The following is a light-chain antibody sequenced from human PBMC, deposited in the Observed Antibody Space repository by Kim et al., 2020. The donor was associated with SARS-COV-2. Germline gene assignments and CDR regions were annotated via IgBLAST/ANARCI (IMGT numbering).Light chain of an antibody. CDR3: QQYNNWPSIT. V-gene: IGKV3-15*01. Sequence: SPGDRATLSCRASQSISNNLAWYQQKPGQAPSLLTFGASTRATGIPARFSGSGSGTEFTLTIGSLQSEDFAVYFCQQYNNWPSITFGQGTRLEIK. CDR1: QSISNN. CDR2: GAS. J-gene: IGKJ5*01.